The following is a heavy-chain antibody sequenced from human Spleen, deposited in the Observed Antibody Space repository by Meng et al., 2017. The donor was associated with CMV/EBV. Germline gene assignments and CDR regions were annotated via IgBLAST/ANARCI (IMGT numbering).Heavy chain of an antibody. D-gene: IGHD1-1*01. CDR3: ARRYRVEPFDY. Sequence: QVQLQQWGAGLLKPSETLSLTCAVYGGSFSGYYWSWIRQPPGKGLEWIGEINHSGSTNYNPSLKSRVTISVDTSKNQFSLKLSSVTAADTAVYYCARRYRVEPFDYWGQGTLVTVSS. CDR1: GGSFSGYY. J-gene: IGHJ4*02. CDR2: INHSGST. V-gene: IGHV4-34*01.